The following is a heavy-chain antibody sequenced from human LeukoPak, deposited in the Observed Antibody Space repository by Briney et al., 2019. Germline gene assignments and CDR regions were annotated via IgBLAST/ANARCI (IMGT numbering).Heavy chain of an antibody. CDR3: ASSSYYYGSGSYYYYYGMDV. CDR2: AFYSGTT. V-gene: IGHV4-59*08. J-gene: IGHJ6*02. D-gene: IGHD3-10*01. Sequence: PSETLSLTCSVSGGSMTSHYWTWIRQPPGKGLEWIGYAFYSGTTNYNPSLKSRVTISVDTSKNQFSLKLSSVTAADTAVYYCASSSYYYGSGSYYYYYGMDVWGQGTTVTVSS. CDR1: GGSMTSHY.